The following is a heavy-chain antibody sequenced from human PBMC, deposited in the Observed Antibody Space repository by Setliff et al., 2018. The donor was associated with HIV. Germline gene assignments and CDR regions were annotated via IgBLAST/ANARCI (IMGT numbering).Heavy chain of an antibody. V-gene: IGHV3-30*01. CDR2: ISYDGSNK. CDR3: ARETMYDSRGYLSHYFDY. CDR1: GFTFDDYA. Sequence: PGGSLRLSCAASGFTFDDYAMHWVRQAPGKGLEWVAVISYDGSNKYYADSVKGRFTISRDNSKNTLYLQMNSLRAEDTAVYYCARETMYDSRGYLSHYFDYWGQGTPVTVSS. J-gene: IGHJ4*02. D-gene: IGHD3-22*01.